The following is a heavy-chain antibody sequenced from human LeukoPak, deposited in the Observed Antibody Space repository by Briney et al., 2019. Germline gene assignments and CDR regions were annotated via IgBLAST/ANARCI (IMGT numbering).Heavy chain of an antibody. J-gene: IGHJ6*02. CDR2: ISSNGGST. Sequence: AGGSLRLSCAASGFTFSSYAMHWVRQAPGKGLEYVSAISSNGGSTYYANSVKGRFTISRDNSKNTLYLQMGSLRAEDMAVYYCARAWVGDTAMVFKYYYGMDVWGQGTTVTVSS. CDR1: GFTFSSYA. V-gene: IGHV3-64*01. D-gene: IGHD5-18*01. CDR3: ARAWVGDTAMVFKYYYGMDV.